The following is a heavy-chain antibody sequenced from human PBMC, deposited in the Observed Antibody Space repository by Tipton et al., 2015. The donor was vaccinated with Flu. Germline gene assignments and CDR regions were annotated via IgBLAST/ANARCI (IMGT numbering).Heavy chain of an antibody. CDR3: AKDLSRGYRLDDAFDI. CDR2: ISYDGSNK. V-gene: IGHV3-30*18. CDR1: GFTFSYYA. Sequence: SLRLSCVASGFTFSYYAMHWVRQTPGKGLEWVAVISYDGSNKYYADSVKGRFTISRDNSKNTLYLQMNSLGAEDTAVYCCAKDLSRGYRLDDAFDIWGQGTMVTVSA. J-gene: IGHJ3*02. D-gene: IGHD3-22*01.